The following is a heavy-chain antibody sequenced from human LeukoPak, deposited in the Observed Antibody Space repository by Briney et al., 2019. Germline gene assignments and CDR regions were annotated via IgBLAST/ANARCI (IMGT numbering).Heavy chain of an antibody. CDR1: GFTFSNYA. V-gene: IGHV3-23*01. CDR3: AKWGDYDILTGYYDSDY. D-gene: IGHD3-9*01. J-gene: IGHJ4*02. CDR2: VSGRDDST. Sequence: QTGGSLRLYCAASGFTFSNYAMSWVRQAPGKGLEWVSAVSGRDDSTYYADSVKGRFTISRDTSKNTLYLQMDSLRAEDTAVYYCAKWGDYDILTGYYDSDYWGQGTLVTVSS.